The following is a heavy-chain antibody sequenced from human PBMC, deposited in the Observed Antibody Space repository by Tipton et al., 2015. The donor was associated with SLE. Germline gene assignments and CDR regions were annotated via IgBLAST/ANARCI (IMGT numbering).Heavy chain of an antibody. D-gene: IGHD3-3*01. CDR1: GGSISSGAYS. Sequence: TLSLTCAVSGGSISSGAYSWSWIRQPPGKGLEWIGYIYHSGSTYYNPSLKSRVTISIDRSKNQFSLKLSSVTAADTAVYYCASYTIFYGTDVWGQGTTVTVSS. CDR2: IYHSGST. CDR3: ASYTIFYGTDV. J-gene: IGHJ6*02. V-gene: IGHV4-30-2*01.